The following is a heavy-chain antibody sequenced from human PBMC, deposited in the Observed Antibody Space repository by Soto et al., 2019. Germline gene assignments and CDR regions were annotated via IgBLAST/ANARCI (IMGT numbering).Heavy chain of an antibody. CDR1: GFTFSNSW. V-gene: IGHV3-74*01. CDR2: IKSDGTYT. Sequence: GVSLRLSCAASGFTFSNSWMHWVRQAPGKGLVWVSRIKSDGTYTNYADSVKGRFTISRDNAESTLYLQMNSLRVEDTAVYFCARDRRDGYNFDYWGQGTLVTVSS. D-gene: IGHD5-12*01. J-gene: IGHJ4*02. CDR3: ARDRRDGYNFDY.